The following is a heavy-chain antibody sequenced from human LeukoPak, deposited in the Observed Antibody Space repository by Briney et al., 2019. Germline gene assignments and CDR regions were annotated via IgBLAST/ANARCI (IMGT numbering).Heavy chain of an antibody. CDR3: ASESVGAFDI. CDR1: GFTFSSYA. CDR2: ISYDGSNK. Sequence: GGSLRLSCAASGFTFSSYAMHWVRHAPGKGLEWVAVISYDGSNKYYADSVKGRFTISRDNSKNTLYLQMNSLRAEDTAVYYCASESVGAFDIWGQGTMVTVSS. J-gene: IGHJ3*02. V-gene: IGHV3-30*01.